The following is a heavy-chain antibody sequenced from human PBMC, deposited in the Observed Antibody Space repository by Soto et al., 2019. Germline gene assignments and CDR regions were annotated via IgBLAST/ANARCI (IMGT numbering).Heavy chain of an antibody. D-gene: IGHD2-15*01. V-gene: IGHV1-69*13. CDR2: IIPIFGTA. Sequence: ASVKVSCKASGGTFSSYAISWVRQAPGQGLEWMRGIIPIFGTANYAQKFQGRVTITADESTSTAYMELSSLRSEDTAVYYCARGPADCSGGSCYSWGDYYYGMDVWGQGTTVTVSS. J-gene: IGHJ6*02. CDR3: ARGPADCSGGSCYSWGDYYYGMDV. CDR1: GGTFSSYA.